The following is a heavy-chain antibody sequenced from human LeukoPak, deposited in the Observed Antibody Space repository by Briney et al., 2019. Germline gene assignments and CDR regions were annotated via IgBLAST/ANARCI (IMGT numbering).Heavy chain of an antibody. CDR3: ARYTSSSYLFDP. D-gene: IGHD6-13*01. CDR1: GGSISSYY. V-gene: IGHV4-59*01. Sequence: PSETLSLTCTVSGGSISSYYWSLIRQPPGKGLEWIGYIHYSGSANYNPSLKSRVTISIDTSKNQFSLELSSVTAADTAVYYCARYTSSSYLFDPWGQGTLVTVSS. J-gene: IGHJ5*02. CDR2: IHYSGSA.